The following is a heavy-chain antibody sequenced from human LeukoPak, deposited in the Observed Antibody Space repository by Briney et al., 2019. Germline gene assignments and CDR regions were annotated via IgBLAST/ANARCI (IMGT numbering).Heavy chain of an antibody. V-gene: IGHV4-59*12. CDR3: ARDRNYYGMDV. J-gene: IGHJ6*02. CDR2: IYYSGST. CDR1: GGSISSYY. Sequence: PSETLSLTCTVSGGSISSYYWSWIRQPPGKGLEWIGYIYYSGSTNCNPSLKSRVTISVDTSKNQFSLKLSSVTAADTAVYYCARDRNYYGMDVWGQGTTVTVSS.